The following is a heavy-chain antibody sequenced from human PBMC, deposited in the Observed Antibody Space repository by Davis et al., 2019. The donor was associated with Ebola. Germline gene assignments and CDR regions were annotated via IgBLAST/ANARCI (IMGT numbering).Heavy chain of an antibody. V-gene: IGHV3-21*01. CDR1: GFPFSSYS. Sequence: GESPKPPCAAPGFPFSSYSMNWVRQAPGKGLEWVSSISSSSSYIYYADSVKGRFTISRDNAKNSLYLQMNSLRAEDTAVYYCARVSSSGCPDYWGQGTLVTVSS. CDR3: ARVSSSGCPDY. J-gene: IGHJ4*02. D-gene: IGHD6-19*01. CDR2: ISSSSSYI.